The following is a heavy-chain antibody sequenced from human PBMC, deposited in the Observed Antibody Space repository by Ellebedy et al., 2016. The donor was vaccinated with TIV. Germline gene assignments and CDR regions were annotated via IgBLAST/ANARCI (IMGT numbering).Heavy chain of an antibody. CDR3: ARASVVVVAATPDYYFDY. J-gene: IGHJ4*02. V-gene: IGHV1-46*01. CDR2: INPSGGST. CDR1: GYTFTSYY. D-gene: IGHD2-15*01. Sequence: ASVKVSXXASGYTFTSYYMHWVRQAPGQGLEWMGIINPSGGSTSYAQKFQGRVTMTRDTSTSTVYMELSSLRSEDTAVYYCARASVVVVAATPDYYFDYWGQGTLVTVSS.